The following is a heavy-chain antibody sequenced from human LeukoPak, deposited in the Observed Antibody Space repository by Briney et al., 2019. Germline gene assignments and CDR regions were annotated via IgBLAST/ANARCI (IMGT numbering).Heavy chain of an antibody. V-gene: IGHV1-2*02. J-gene: IGHJ6*02. CDR2: INPNSGGT. CDR1: GYTFTGYY. Sequence: ASVKVSCKASGYTFTGYYMHWVRQAPGQGLEWMGWINPNSGGTNYAQKFPGRVHLTRDTSISTAYMELSRLRSDDTAVYYCARDPLPGGSGSFPLYYYYGMDVWGQGTTVTVSS. D-gene: IGHD3-10*01. CDR3: ARDPLPGGSGSFPLYYYYGMDV.